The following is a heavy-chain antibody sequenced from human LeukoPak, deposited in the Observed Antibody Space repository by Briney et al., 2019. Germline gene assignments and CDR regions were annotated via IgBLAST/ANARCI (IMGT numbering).Heavy chain of an antibody. CDR3: AKDSSGRLGELSEGIDY. J-gene: IGHJ4*02. Sequence: GGPLRLSCAASGFTFYDYAMHWVRQAPGKGLEWVSGISWNSGSIGYADSVKGRFTISRDNAKNSLYLQMNSLRAEDTALYYCAKDSSGRLGELSEGIDYWGQGTLVTVSS. V-gene: IGHV3-9*01. D-gene: IGHD3-16*02. CDR2: ISWNSGSI. CDR1: GFTFYDYA.